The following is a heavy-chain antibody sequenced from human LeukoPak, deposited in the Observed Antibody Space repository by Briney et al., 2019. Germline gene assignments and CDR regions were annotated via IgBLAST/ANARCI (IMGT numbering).Heavy chain of an antibody. Sequence: PSETLSLTCAVYGGSFSGYYWSWIRQPPGKGLEWIGEINHSGSTNYNPSLKSRVTISVDTSKNQFPLKLSSVTAADTAVYYCARGPPGAYNWFDPWGQGTLVTVSS. CDR1: GGSFSGYY. V-gene: IGHV4-34*01. D-gene: IGHD4-17*01. J-gene: IGHJ5*02. CDR2: INHSGST. CDR3: ARGPPGAYNWFDP.